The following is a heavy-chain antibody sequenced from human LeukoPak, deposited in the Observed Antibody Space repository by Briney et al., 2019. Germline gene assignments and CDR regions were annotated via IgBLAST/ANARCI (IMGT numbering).Heavy chain of an antibody. CDR1: GGSISSGDYY. J-gene: IGHJ4*02. Sequence: SETLSLTCTVSGGSISSGDYYWSWLRQPPGTGLEWIGYIYYSGSTNYNPSLKSRVTISVDTSKNQFSLKLSSVTAADTAVYYCARGGWGSYYFDYWGQGTLVTVSS. V-gene: IGHV4-61*08. CDR3: ARGGWGSYYFDY. D-gene: IGHD3-16*01. CDR2: IYYSGST.